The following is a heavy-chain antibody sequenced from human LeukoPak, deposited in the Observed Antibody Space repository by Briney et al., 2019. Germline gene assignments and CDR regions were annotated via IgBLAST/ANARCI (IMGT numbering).Heavy chain of an antibody. CDR3: ARGYYYGGAFDI. D-gene: IGHD3-10*01. Sequence: SETLSLTCAVYGGSFSGYYWSWIRQPPGKGLEWIGEINHSGSTNYNPSLKSRVTISVDTSKNLFSLKLSSVTAADTAVYYCARGYYYGGAFDIWGQGTMVTVSS. V-gene: IGHV4-34*01. J-gene: IGHJ3*02. CDR1: GGSFSGYY. CDR2: INHSGST.